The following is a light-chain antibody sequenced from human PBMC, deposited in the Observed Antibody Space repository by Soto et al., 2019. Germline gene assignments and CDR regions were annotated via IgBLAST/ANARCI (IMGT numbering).Light chain of an antibody. CDR2: GAS. J-gene: IGKJ1*01. CDR3: QQYNEWPPWT. CDR1: QSVSSN. Sequence: EIVMTQSPATLSVSPGERATLSCRASQSVSSNLAWYQQKPGQAPRLLIYGASTRATGIPARFSGSGSGKEFTLTISSLQSEDFAVYYCQQYNEWPPWTLGQGTKVEIK. V-gene: IGKV3-15*01.